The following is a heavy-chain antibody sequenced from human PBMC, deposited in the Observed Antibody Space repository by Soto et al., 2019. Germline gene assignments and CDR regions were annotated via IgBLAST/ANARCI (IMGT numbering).Heavy chain of an antibody. CDR1: GDSVSSNGAA. CDR3: ARGADYDSSGYYYIGY. J-gene: IGHJ4*02. D-gene: IGHD3-22*01. Sequence: PSQTLSLTCGISGDSVSSNGAAWHWIRQSPSRGLGWLGRTYYRSKWYNDYAVSVKSRITINPDTSKNQFSLQLNSVTPEDTAVYYCARGADYDSSGYYYIGYWGQGTLVTVSS. CDR2: TYYRSKWYN. V-gene: IGHV6-1*01.